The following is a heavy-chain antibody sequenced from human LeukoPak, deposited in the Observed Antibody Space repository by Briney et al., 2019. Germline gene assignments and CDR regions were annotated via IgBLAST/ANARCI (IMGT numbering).Heavy chain of an antibody. Sequence: SETLSLTCTGSGGSISSYYWIWIRQPPGKGLEWCGYTYYSESTNYNPSLKSRVTIPVDPSKNQFSLKLSSVTAADTAVYYCARVTAAAAPDYWGQGTLVTVSS. CDR2: TYYSEST. D-gene: IGHD6-13*01. CDR3: ARVTAAAAPDY. CDR1: GGSISSYY. V-gene: IGHV4-59*01. J-gene: IGHJ4*02.